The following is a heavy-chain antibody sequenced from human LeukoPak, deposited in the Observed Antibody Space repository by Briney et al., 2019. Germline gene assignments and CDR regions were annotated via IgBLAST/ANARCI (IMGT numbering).Heavy chain of an antibody. CDR3: ARALYSSTAEPYNWFDP. D-gene: IGHD6-13*01. CDR1: GGSISSGGYY. J-gene: IGHJ5*02. Sequence: SETLSLTCTVSGGSISSGGYYWSWIRQHPGKGLEWIGYIYYSGSTYYNPSLKSRVTISVDTSKNQFSLKLSPVTAADTAVYYCARALYSSTAEPYNWFDPWGQGTLVTVSS. V-gene: IGHV4-31*03. CDR2: IYYSGST.